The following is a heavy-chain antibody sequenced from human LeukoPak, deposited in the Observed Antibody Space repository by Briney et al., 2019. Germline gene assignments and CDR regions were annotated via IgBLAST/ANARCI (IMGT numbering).Heavy chain of an antibody. D-gene: IGHD3-16*01. J-gene: IGHJ3*02. Sequence: SVKFSSKVPGGTLSTYAISWVRQAPGQGLEWMGGITPFLGAANYAQKFQGRVTITTDESTSTAYMERISLKSEDPAVYYCARDYVPDAFDIWGQGTMVTVSS. CDR1: GGTLSTYA. CDR3: ARDYVPDAFDI. CDR2: ITPFLGAA. V-gene: IGHV1-69*05.